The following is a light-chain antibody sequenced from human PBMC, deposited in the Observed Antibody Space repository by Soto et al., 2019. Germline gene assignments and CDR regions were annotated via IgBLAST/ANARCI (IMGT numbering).Light chain of an antibody. Sequence: QSALIQPPSVSGSPGQSVTISCTGTSSDVGGYNYVSWYQHHPGKAPKLMIYDVSNRPSGVSNRFSGSKSGNTASLSISGLQPEDEADYYCSSYRTSNTRQIVCGTGTKVTVL. CDR1: SSDVGGYNY. J-gene: IGLJ1*01. V-gene: IGLV2-14*03. CDR3: SSYRTSNTRQIV. CDR2: DVS.